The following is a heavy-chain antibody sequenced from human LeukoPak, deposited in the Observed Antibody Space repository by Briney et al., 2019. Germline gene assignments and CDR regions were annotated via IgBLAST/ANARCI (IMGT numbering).Heavy chain of an antibody. D-gene: IGHD3-10*01. CDR1: GYTFTSYG. CDR3: ARSSLYYYGSGTYDKVCLDY. CDR2: ISAYNGNT. J-gene: IGHJ4*02. Sequence: ASVKVSCKASGYTFTSYGISWVRQVPGQGLEWMGWISAYNGNTNYAQKFQGRVTMTRDTSISTAYMELSGLRSDDTAVYYCARSSLYYYGSGTYDKVCLDYWGQGTLVTVSS. V-gene: IGHV1-18*01.